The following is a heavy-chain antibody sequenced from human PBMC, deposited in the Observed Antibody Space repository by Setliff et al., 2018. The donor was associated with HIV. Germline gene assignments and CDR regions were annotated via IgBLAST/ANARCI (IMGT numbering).Heavy chain of an antibody. Sequence: ASVKVSCKASGYNFIDYNFIWVRQAPGQGLEWMGWISAYSGAINYSQKFQGRVTMTKDTSTSTAYMELSSLSSEDTAVYYCARDQTGGAAAAFGGGSAWSDEGFDIWGQGTMVTVSS. CDR1: GYNFIDYN. D-gene: IGHD6-13*01. V-gene: IGHV1-18*04. CDR3: ARDQTGGAAAAFGGGSAWSDEGFDI. J-gene: IGHJ3*02. CDR2: ISAYSGAI.